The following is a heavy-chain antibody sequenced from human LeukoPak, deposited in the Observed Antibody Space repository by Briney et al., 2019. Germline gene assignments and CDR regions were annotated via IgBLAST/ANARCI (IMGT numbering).Heavy chain of an antibody. V-gene: IGHV1-2*02. D-gene: IGHD5-18*01. CDR1: GYTFTGYY. CDR2: INPNSGGT. Sequence: GASVKVSCKASGYTFTGYYMHWVRQAPGQGLEWMGWINPNSGGTNYAQKFQGRVTMTTDTSTSTAYMELRSLRSDDTAVYYCARDGDSYGYGGYYFDYWGQGTLVTVSS. CDR3: ARDGDSYGYGGYYFDY. J-gene: IGHJ4*02.